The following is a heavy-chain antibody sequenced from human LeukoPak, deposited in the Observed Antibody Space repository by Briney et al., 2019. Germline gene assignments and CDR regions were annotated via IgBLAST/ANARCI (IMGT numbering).Heavy chain of an antibody. CDR3: ARGPYCSGGSCYPYGWFDP. Sequence: SETLSLTCAVSGDSISSGGYSWSWIRQPPGKGLEWIGYIYHSGSTYYNPSLKSRVTISVDRSKNQFSLKLSSVTAADTAVYYCARGPYCSGGSCYPYGWFDPWGQGTLVTVSS. CDR1: GDSISSGGYS. D-gene: IGHD2-15*01. CDR2: IYHSGST. V-gene: IGHV4-30-2*01. J-gene: IGHJ5*02.